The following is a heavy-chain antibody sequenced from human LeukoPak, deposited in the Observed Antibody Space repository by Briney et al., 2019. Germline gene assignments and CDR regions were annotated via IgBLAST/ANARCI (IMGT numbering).Heavy chain of an antibody. J-gene: IGHJ4*02. CDR3: ARESTPTSGIAAAGTPIDY. Sequence: KTSGTLSLTCAVSGVSISSSNWWSWDRQPPGKGLEWIGEIYHSGSTNYNPSLKSRVTISVDKSKNQFSLKLSSVTAADTAVYYCARESTPTSGIAAAGTPIDYWGQGTLVTVSS. D-gene: IGHD6-13*01. V-gene: IGHV4-4*02. CDR1: GVSISSSNW. CDR2: IYHSGST.